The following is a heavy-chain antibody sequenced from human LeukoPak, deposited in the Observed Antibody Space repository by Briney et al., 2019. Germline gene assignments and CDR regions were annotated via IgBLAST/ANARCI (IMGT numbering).Heavy chain of an antibody. V-gene: IGHV3-23*01. Sequence: GGSLRLSCAASGFTFSSYAMNWVRQAPGKGLEWVSGISGGGVGTYYADSVKGRFTISRDNAKNSLYLQMNSLRAEDTAVYYCVYGDFVRTVNYFDYWGQGTLVTVS. CDR2: ISGGGVGT. CDR3: VYGDFVRTVNYFDY. CDR1: GFTFSSYA. J-gene: IGHJ4*02. D-gene: IGHD4-17*01.